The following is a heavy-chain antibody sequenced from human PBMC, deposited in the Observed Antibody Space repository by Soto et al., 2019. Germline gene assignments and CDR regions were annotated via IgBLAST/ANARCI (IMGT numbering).Heavy chain of an antibody. D-gene: IGHD6-19*01. Sequence: PSETLSLTCTVSCGSISSSSYYWGWIRQPPGKGLEWIGSIYYSGSTYYNPSLKSRVTISVDTSKNQFSLKLSSVTAADTAVYYCARREAVAGNYFDYWGQGTLVTVSS. V-gene: IGHV4-39*01. J-gene: IGHJ4*02. CDR3: ARREAVAGNYFDY. CDR2: IYYSGST. CDR1: CGSISSSSYY.